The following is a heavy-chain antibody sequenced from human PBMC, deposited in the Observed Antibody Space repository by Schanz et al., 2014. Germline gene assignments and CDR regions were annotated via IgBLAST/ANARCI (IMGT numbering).Heavy chain of an antibody. CDR1: GFTFSTYA. V-gene: IGHV3-23*04. CDR3: AKEGTVVSGSPRDY. CDR2: ISAGGTNT. Sequence: EVQLVESGGGLVQPGGSLRLSCAASGFTFSTYAMTWVRQAPGKGLEWVSSISAGGTNTYYADSVKGRFTLSRDNSKXTLYLQMNSLIVEDTAVYYCAKEGTVVSGSPRDYWGRGTLVTVSS. J-gene: IGHJ4*02. D-gene: IGHD3-10*01.